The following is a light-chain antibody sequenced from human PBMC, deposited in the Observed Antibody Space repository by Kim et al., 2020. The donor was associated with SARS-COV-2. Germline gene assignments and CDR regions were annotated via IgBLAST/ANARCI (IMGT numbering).Light chain of an antibody. CDR3: QQYNNWAPWT. Sequence: SQGQKASLSCRASQSVTCNLAWYQQKPGQAPRLLIYGASTRATDIPARFSGSGSGTEFTLTISSLKSEDFAVYYCQQYNNWAPWTFGQGTKVDIK. J-gene: IGKJ1*01. V-gene: IGKV3-15*01. CDR1: QSVTCN. CDR2: GAS.